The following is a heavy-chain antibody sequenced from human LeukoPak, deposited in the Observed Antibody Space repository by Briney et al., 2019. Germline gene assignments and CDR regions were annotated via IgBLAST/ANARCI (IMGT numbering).Heavy chain of an antibody. Sequence: AGGSLRLSCAASGFTFRNYWMSWVRQAPGKGLEWVATIKQDGSEKYYGDSVKGRFTISRDNAQSSLFLQMNSLRAEDTAVYYCARGGTVYYDSSGYYDYWGQGTLVTVSS. J-gene: IGHJ4*02. CDR3: ARGGTVYYDSSGYYDY. V-gene: IGHV3-7*01. CDR1: GFTFRNYW. D-gene: IGHD3-22*01. CDR2: IKQDGSEK.